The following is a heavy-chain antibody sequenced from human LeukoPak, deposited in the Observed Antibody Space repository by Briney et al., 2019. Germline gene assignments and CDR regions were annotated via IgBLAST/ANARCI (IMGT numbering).Heavy chain of an antibody. V-gene: IGHV3-23*01. CDR1: GFTFSSYA. J-gene: IGHJ4*02. CDR2: ISGSGSST. D-gene: IGHD3-22*01. Sequence: GGSLRLSCAASGFTFSSYAMSWVRQDPGKGLEWVSSISGSGSSTSYADSVKGRFTISRDNSKSTLYLQMNSLRAEDTAVYYCAKDKVGVVADYFDYWGQGTLVTVSS. CDR3: AKDKVGVVADYFDY.